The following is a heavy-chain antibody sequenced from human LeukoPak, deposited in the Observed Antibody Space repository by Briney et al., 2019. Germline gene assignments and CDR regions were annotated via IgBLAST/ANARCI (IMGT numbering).Heavy chain of an antibody. J-gene: IGHJ4*02. CDR1: GFTLTELS. V-gene: IGHV1-24*01. Sequence: ASVKVSCKVSGFTLTELSVHWARQAPGKGLEWMGGFDPEDGETSYAQNFQGRVTMTEDTSTDTAYMELSSLGSEDTAVYYCATRGSVLRYFDWSLDYWGQGTLVTVSS. CDR2: FDPEDGET. CDR3: ATRGSVLRYFDWSLDY. D-gene: IGHD3-9*01.